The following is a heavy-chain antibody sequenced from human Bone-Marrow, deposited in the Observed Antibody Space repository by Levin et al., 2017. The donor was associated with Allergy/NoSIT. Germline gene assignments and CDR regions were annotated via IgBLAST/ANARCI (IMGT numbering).Heavy chain of an antibody. J-gene: IGHJ4*02. V-gene: IGHV4-59*01. D-gene: IGHD3-10*01. CDR1: GGSINNYY. Sequence: KPSETLSLTCTVSGGSINNYYWSWIRQPPGKRLEWIGYIYYSGSTNYNPSLKSRVTISVDTSKNQFSLKLSSVTAADTAVYYCARHYDSGSYPLDYWGQGTLVTVSS. CDR2: IYYSGST. CDR3: ARHYDSGSYPLDY.